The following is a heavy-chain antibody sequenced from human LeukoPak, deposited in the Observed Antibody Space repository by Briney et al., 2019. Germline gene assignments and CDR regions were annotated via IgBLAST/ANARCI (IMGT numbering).Heavy chain of an antibody. CDR1: GYTFTGYY. V-gene: IGHV1-2*06. J-gene: IGHJ4*02. D-gene: IGHD3-10*01. Sequence: ASVKVSCKASGYTFTGYYMHWVRQAPGQGLEWMGRISPNSGGTNYAQKFQGRVTMTRDTSISTAYMELSRLRSDDTAVYYCARDYSRQWFWEFDYWGQGTLVTVPS. CDR2: ISPNSGGT. CDR3: ARDYSRQWFWEFDY.